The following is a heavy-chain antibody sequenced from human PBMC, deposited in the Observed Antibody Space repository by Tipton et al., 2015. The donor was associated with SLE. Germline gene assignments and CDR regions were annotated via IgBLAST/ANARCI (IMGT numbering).Heavy chain of an antibody. Sequence: SLRLSCVASGFTFNNLAMTWVRQAPGRGLEWISYISSTSTTTYYVDSVKGRFTISRDNAKNSLYLQMDGLRAEDTAVYFCARGKDMSCTTTSCFYNWYDPWGQGSLVTVSS. CDR1: GFTFNNLA. D-gene: IGHD2-2*01. J-gene: IGHJ5*02. V-gene: IGHV3-48*04. CDR3: ARGKDMSCTTTSCFYNWYDP. CDR2: ISSTSTTT.